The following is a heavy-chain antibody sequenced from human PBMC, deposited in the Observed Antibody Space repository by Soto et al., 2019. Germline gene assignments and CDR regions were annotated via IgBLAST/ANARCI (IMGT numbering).Heavy chain of an antibody. CDR2: IKSTGGGETK. J-gene: IGHJ4*02. V-gene: IGHV3-15*07. CDR1: GLKFSDAW. D-gene: IGHD1-26*01. CDR3: AWDTSGRFRTDH. Sequence: EVQLVESGGGLVKPGDSLRLSCAVSGLKFSDAWMNWVRQAPGKWLEWVGRIKSTGGGETKDYAAHVKCRFAISSDDSRDTLYLQMDSLKMEDTAVYYCAWDTSGRFRTDHWGQGTLVTVS.